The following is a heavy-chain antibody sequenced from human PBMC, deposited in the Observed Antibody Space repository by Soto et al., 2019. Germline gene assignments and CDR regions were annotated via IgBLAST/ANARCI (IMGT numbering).Heavy chain of an antibody. Sequence: SETLSLTCTVSGGSISSYYWNWIRQPAGKGLEWIGRIYSSGTTNYNPSLKSRVTMSVDTSKNQFSLKLNSVTAADTAVYYCARMGYGTNYTVGYFLFDAWGQGSLVTVSS. D-gene: IGHD2-8*02. V-gene: IGHV4-4*07. CDR2: IYSSGTT. CDR3: ARMGYGTNYTVGYFLFDA. J-gene: IGHJ5*02. CDR1: GGSISSYY.